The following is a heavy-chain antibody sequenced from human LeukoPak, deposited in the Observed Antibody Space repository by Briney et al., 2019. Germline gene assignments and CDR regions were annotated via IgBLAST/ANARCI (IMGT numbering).Heavy chain of an antibody. CDR2: MNPNSGNT. V-gene: IGHV1-8*03. CDR3: ARAYCSSTSCPSYMDV. CDR1: GYTFTSYD. D-gene: IGHD2-2*01. J-gene: IGHJ6*03. Sequence: ASVKVSCKASGYTFTSYDINWVRQATGQGLEWMGWMNPNSGNTGYAQKFQGRVTITRNTSISTAYMELSSLRSGDTAVYYCARAYCSSTSCPSYMDVWGKGTTVTVSS.